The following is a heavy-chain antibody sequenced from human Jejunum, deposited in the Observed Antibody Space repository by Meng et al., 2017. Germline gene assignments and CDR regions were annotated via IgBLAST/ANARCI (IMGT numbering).Heavy chain of an antibody. D-gene: IGHD3-16*01. Sequence: VQPQASGPGLVKPSGTLSLTCAVSGVSISSNHWWSWVRQPPGKGLEWIGEMYHGGSTNYNPSLKSRVNISVDKSKNQFSLKLTSVTAADTGVYYCSNYVWGSPPTGVLSWGQGTLVTVSS. CDR1: GVSISSNHW. J-gene: IGHJ5*02. V-gene: IGHV4-4*02. CDR2: MYHGGST. CDR3: SNYVWGSPPTGVLS.